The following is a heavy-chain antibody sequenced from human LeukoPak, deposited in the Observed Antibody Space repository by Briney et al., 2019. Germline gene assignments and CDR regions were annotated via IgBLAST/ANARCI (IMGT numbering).Heavy chain of an antibody. Sequence: GASVKVSCKASGFTFSTYAMTWVRQAPGKGLEWVSSITGNGGSTYYADSVKGRFTISRDNSKNTLYLQMNSLRAEDTAVYHCARDSGSYLQPTDYWGQGTLVTVST. V-gene: IGHV3-23*01. D-gene: IGHD1-26*01. CDR2: ITGNGGST. J-gene: IGHJ4*02. CDR3: ARDSGSYLQPTDY. CDR1: GFTFSTYA.